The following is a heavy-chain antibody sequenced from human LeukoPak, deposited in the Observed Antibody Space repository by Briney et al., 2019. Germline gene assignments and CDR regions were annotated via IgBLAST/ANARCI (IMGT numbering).Heavy chain of an antibody. CDR3: ARPPSSGSQYFDY. J-gene: IGHJ4*02. V-gene: IGHV1-2*02. CDR2: INPNSGGT. D-gene: IGHD6-19*01. Sequence: ASVKVSCKASGYTFTGYYMHWVRQAPGQGLEWMGWINPNSGGTNYAQKFQGRVTMTRDTSISTACMELSRLRSDDTAVYYCARPPSSGSQYFDYWGQGTLVTVSS. CDR1: GYTFTGYY.